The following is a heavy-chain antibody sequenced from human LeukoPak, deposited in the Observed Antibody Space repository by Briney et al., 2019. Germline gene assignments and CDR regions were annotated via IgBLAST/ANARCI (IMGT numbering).Heavy chain of an antibody. CDR1: GYTFTGYY. D-gene: IGHD1-20*01. V-gene: IGHV1-2*02. CDR2: INPNSGGT. CDR3: AREMDRITGTTSFDY. Sequence: ASVKVSCKASGYTFTGYYMHWVRQAPGQGLEWMGWINPNSGGTNYAQKFQGRVTMTRDTSISTAYMELSRLRSDDTAVYYCAREMDRITGTTSFDYWGQGTLVTVSS. J-gene: IGHJ4*02.